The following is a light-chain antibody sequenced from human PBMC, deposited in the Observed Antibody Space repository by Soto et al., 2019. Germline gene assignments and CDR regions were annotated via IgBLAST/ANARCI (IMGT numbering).Light chain of an antibody. CDR1: QSVRGW. J-gene: IGKJ2*01. Sequence: DIQLTQSPSILSASEGDRVTITCRASQSVRGWLAWYQQKPGKAPKLLIYFASKLDTGGPSRFSGRGSETEYTLTISSLQPEDFGTYYCQQYNSHSLYSFGQGTKLEIK. CDR2: FAS. CDR3: QQYNSHSLYS. V-gene: IGKV1-5*01.